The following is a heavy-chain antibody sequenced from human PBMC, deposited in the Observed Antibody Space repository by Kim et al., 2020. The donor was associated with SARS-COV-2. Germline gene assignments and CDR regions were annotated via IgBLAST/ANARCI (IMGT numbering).Heavy chain of an antibody. V-gene: IGHV3-23*01. J-gene: IGHJ3*02. Sequence: YAASVKGRFTISRDNSKNPLSLQMNSLRAEDTAVYYCAKTMVRGTGAFDIWGQGTMVTVSS. D-gene: IGHD3-10*01. CDR3: AKTMVRGTGAFDI.